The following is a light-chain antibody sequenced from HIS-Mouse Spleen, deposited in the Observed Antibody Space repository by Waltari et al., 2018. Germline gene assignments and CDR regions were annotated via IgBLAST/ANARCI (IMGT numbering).Light chain of an antibody. V-gene: IGLV1-44*01. Sequence: QSVLTQPPSASGTPGQRVTISCSGSSSNIGSNTVNWYQQLPGTAPKLLLHSSNQRPAGVPDRFSGYKSGTSASLAISGLQSEDEADYYCAAWDDSLNGRVFGGGTKLTVL. J-gene: IGLJ2*01. CDR1: SSNIGSNT. CDR2: SSN. CDR3: AAWDDSLNGRV.